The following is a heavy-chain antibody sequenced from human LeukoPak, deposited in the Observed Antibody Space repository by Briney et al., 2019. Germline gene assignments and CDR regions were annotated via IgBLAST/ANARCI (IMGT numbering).Heavy chain of an antibody. V-gene: IGHV4-59*10. CDR3: AGYLRDWFDP. Sequence: SETLSLTCAVYGGSFSSYYWSWIRQPAGKGLEWIGRIYTSGSTNYNPSLKSRVTMSVDTSKNQFSLKLSSVTAADTAVYYCAGYLRDWFDPWGQGTLVTVSS. CDR1: GGSFSSYY. J-gene: IGHJ5*02. CDR2: IYTSGST.